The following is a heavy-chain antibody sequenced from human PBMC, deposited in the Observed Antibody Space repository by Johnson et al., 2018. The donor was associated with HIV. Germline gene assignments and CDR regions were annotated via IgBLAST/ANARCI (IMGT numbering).Heavy chain of an antibody. D-gene: IGHD6-6*01. Sequence: QVQLVESGGGVVQPGRSLRLSCAASGFTFSSYGMHWVRQAPGKGLEWVAVISYDGSNKYYADSVKDRFTISRDNSKNTLCLQMNSLRPEDTAVFYCARGKSVAARIGAFDIWGQGTMVTVSS. V-gene: IGHV3-30*03. CDR3: ARGKSVAARIGAFDI. J-gene: IGHJ3*02. CDR2: ISYDGSNK. CDR1: GFTFSSYG.